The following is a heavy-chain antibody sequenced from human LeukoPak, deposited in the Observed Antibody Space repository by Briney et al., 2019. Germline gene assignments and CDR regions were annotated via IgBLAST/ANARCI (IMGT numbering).Heavy chain of an antibody. CDR1: GGTFSSYA. D-gene: IGHD3-22*01. J-gene: IGHJ4*02. V-gene: IGHV1-69*04. CDR3: ASQDDSSGYSLDY. CDR2: IIPILGIA. Sequence: ASVKVSCKASGGTFSSYAISWVRQAPGQGLEWMGRIIPILGIANYAQKFQGRVTITADKSTSTAYMELSSLRSEDTAVYYCASQDDSSGYSLDYWGQGTLVTVSS.